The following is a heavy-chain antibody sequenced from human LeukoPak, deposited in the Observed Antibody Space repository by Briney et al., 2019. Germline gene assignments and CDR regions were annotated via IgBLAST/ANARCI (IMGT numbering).Heavy chain of an antibody. D-gene: IGHD2-2*01. CDR3: ARVSASTSSFMSGYYYYYMDV. CDR1: GFTFSSYS. V-gene: IGHV3-21*01. Sequence: PGGSLRLSCAASGFTFSSYSMNWVRQAPGKGLEWVSSISSSSSYIYYADSVKGRFTISRDNAKNSLYLQMNSLRAEDTAVYYCARVSASTSSFMSGYYYYYMDVWGKGTTVTVSS. J-gene: IGHJ6*03. CDR2: ISSSSSYI.